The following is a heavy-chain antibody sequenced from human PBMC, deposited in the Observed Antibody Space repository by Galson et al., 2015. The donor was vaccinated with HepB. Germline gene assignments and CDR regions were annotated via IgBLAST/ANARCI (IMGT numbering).Heavy chain of an antibody. CDR2: ISPNDDYI. CDR1: GFTFRSYS. J-gene: IGHJ4*02. CDR3: ARGGLQKQRNDYFDF. Sequence: SLRLSCAASGFTFRSYSMNWVRQAPGKGLEWVSSISPNDDYIYYANSLRGRFNISRDNARNSLYLQMNSLRAEDTAVYYCARGGLQKQRNDYFDFWGRGTLVTVSS. V-gene: IGHV3-21*01. D-gene: IGHD3-10*01.